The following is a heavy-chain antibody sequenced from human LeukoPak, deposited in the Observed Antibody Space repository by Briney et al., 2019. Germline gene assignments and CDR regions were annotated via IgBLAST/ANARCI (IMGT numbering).Heavy chain of an antibody. J-gene: IGHJ6*02. V-gene: IGHV3-33*01. CDR2: IWYDGSNK. CDR3: ARDPYEILTGYHPYGMDV. Sequence: GGSLRLSCAASGFTFSIYGMHGVPQAPGKGLEWVAGIWYDGSNKYYADSVRGRFPISRDNSKNPLYLQRNSLAAEDTAVYYCARDPYEILTGYHPYGMDVWGQGNTVTVS. D-gene: IGHD3-9*01. CDR1: GFTFSIYG.